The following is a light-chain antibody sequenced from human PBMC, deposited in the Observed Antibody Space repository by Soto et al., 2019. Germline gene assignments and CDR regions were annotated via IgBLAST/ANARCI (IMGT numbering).Light chain of an antibody. J-gene: IGLJ2*01. Sequence: QSALTQPASVSGSPGQSITISCTGTSSDVGGYNSVSWYQQLPAKAPKLMIYEVSNRPSGVSNRFSGSKSGNTASLTISGLQAEDEADYYCSSYTTTSTLNVVFGGGTKLTVL. CDR1: SSDVGGYNS. CDR2: EVS. CDR3: SSYTTTSTLNVV. V-gene: IGLV2-14*01.